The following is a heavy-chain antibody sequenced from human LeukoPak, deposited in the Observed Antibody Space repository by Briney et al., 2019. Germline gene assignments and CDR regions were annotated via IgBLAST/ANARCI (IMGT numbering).Heavy chain of an antibody. CDR1: GLTLSDIW. CDR3: AKEVGYGSPYFDY. Sequence: GGSLRLSCAVSGLTLSDIWMNWVRQAPGKGLEWVALISFDESSEYYADSVKGRFSISRDNSKNTLYLQMNNARVDDTAVYYCAKEVGYGSPYFDYWGQGTLVTVSS. CDR2: ISFDESSE. V-gene: IGHV3-30*18. D-gene: IGHD5-12*01. J-gene: IGHJ4*02.